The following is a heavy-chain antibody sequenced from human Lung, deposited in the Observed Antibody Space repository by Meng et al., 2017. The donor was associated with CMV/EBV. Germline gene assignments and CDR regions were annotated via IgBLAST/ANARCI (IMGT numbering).Heavy chain of an antibody. D-gene: IGHD6-19*01. CDR1: GYTFTHHG. CDR3: ARDPSNTSGRYAYFDY. CDR2: ISCYNGDT. Sequence: QVQLVQSGAEVKKPGASVRVSCKASGYTFTHHGISWIRQAPGQGLEWMGWISCYNGDTNYAQKFQGKVTMTTDTSTSTAYMDLRSLRSDDTAVYYCARDPSNTSGRYAYFDYWGQGTLVTASS. V-gene: IGHV1-18*01. J-gene: IGHJ4*02.